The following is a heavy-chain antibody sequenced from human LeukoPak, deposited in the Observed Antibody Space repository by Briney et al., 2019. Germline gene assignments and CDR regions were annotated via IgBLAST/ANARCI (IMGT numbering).Heavy chain of an antibody. CDR1: GFTFSSYA. V-gene: IGHV3-23*01. D-gene: IGHD6-6*01. CDR2: ISGSGGST. CDR3: AKDLSEYSSPMDV. Sequence: PGGSLRLSRGASGFTFSSYAMSWVRHAPGKGLEWASDISGSGGSTYYADSVKGRFTISRDNSKNTLYLQMNSLRAEDTAVYYCAKDLSEYSSPMDVWGKGTTVTVSS. J-gene: IGHJ6*03.